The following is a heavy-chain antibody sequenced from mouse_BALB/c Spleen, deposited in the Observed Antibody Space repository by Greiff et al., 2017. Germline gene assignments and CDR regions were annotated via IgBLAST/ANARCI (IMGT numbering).Heavy chain of an antibody. D-gene: IGHD2-14*01. CDR1: GYAFSSYW. J-gene: IGHJ4*01. CDR3: ARRGYRYDAMDY. CDR2: IYPGDGDT. Sequence: VQLQQSGAELVRPGSSVKISCKASGYAFSSYWMNWVKQRPGQGLEWIGQIYPGDGDTNYNGKFKGKATLTADKSSSTAYMQLSSLTSEDSAVYFCARRGYRYDAMDYWGQGTSVTVSS. V-gene: IGHV1-80*01.